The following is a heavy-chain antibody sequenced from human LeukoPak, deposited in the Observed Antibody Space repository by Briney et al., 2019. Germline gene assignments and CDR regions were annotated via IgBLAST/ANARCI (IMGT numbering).Heavy chain of an antibody. J-gene: IGHJ4*02. D-gene: IGHD4-17*01. CDR3: GRDPKGYGEADY. CDR2: IYTSGS. CDR1: GGSISKYY. V-gene: IGHV4-4*07. Sequence: PSETLSLACTVSGGSISKYYWSWIRQPAGKGLEWIGRIYTSGSNYNPSLKSRVTISVDKSKNQFSLKLNSVTAADTSVYYFGRDPKGYGEADYWGQGNLVTVSS.